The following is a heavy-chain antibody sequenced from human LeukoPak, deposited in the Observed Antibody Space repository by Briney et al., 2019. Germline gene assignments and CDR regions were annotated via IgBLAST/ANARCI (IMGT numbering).Heavy chain of an antibody. J-gene: IGHJ5*02. CDR3: ARQSLLNWFDP. V-gene: IGHV4-59*08. Sequence: PSETLSLTCTVSGGSISSYYWSWIRQPPGKGLEWIGYIYYSGSTNYNPSLKGRVTISVDTSKNQFSLKLSSVTAADTAVYYCARQSLLNWFDPWGQGTLVTVSS. D-gene: IGHD3-10*01. CDR1: GGSISSYY. CDR2: IYYSGST.